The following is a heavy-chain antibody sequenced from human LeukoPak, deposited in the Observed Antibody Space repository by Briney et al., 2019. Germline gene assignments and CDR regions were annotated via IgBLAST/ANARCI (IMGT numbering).Heavy chain of an antibody. CDR3: ARQSDKLYYYGMDV. V-gene: IGHV3-11*01. D-gene: IGHD2-15*01. J-gene: IGHJ6*02. Sequence: GGSLRLSCAASGFTFSDYYMSWIRQAPGKGLEWVSYISSSGSTIYYADSVKGRFTISRDNAKNSLYLQMNSLGAEDTAVYYCARQSDKLYYYGMDVWGQGTTVTVSS. CDR1: GFTFSDYY. CDR2: ISSSGSTI.